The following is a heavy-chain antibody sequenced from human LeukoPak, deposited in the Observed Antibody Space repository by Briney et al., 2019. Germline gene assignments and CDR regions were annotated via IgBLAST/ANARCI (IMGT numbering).Heavy chain of an antibody. Sequence: SETLSLTCAVYGGSFSGYYWSWIRQHPGKGLEWIGYIYYSGSTYYNPSLRGRVTLSVDTSKNQFSLQLNSVTPEDTAVYYCARENRVGAPRFDYWGQGTLVTVSS. CDR2: IYYSGST. CDR1: GGSFSGYY. CDR3: ARENRVGAPRFDY. D-gene: IGHD1-26*01. V-gene: IGHV4-34*09. J-gene: IGHJ4*02.